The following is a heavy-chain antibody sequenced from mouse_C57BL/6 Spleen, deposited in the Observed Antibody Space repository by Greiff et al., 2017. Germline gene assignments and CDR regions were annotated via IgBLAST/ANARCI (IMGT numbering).Heavy chain of an antibody. V-gene: IGHV5-17*01. CDR2: ISSGSSTI. D-gene: IGHD1-1*01. CDR1: GFTFSDYG. CDR3: ARTVLDY. Sequence: EVHLVESGGGLVKPGGSLKLSCAASGFTFSDYGMHWVRQAPGKGLEWVAYISSGSSTIYYADTVKGRSTISRDNAKNTLFLQMTSLRSRDTAMYYCARTVLDYWGQGTSVTVSS. J-gene: IGHJ4*01.